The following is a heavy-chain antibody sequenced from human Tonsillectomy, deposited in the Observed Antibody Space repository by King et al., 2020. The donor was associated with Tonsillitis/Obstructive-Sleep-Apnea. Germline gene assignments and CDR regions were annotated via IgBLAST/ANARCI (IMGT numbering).Heavy chain of an antibody. D-gene: IGHD3-3*01. Sequence: QLVQSGAEVRKPGASVKVSCKASGYTFTSYAMHWVRQAPGQRLEWMGWINAGNGNTKFSQKFQGRVTITRDTSASTASMELSSLRSEDTAVYYCARMYTDFGVVRSYYYYMDVWGKGTTVTVSS. CDR1: GYTFTSYA. CDR2: INAGNGNT. CDR3: ARMYTDFGVVRSYYYYMDV. V-gene: IGHV1-3*01. J-gene: IGHJ6*03.